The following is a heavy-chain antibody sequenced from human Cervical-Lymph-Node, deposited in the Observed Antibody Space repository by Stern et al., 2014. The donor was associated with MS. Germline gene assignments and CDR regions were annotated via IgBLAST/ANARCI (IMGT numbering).Heavy chain of an antibody. CDR3: ARDQGDYYYYGMDV. CDR2: ISSSSSYI. J-gene: IGHJ6*02. D-gene: IGHD3-16*01. Sequence: EVHLVESGGGLVKPGGSLRLSCAASGFTFSSYSMNWVRQAPGKGLEWVSSISSSSSYIYYADSVKGRFTISKEHAKHLLYLQMNSLRAEDTAVYYCARDQGDYYYYGMDVWGQGTTVTVSS. V-gene: IGHV3-21*01. CDR1: GFTFSSYS.